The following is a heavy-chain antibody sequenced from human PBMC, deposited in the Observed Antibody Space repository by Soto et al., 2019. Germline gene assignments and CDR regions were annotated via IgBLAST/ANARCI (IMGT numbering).Heavy chain of an antibody. J-gene: IGHJ6*02. CDR1: GYTFTGYY. CDR3: ARAPLGIALGINPTYYYYGMDV. D-gene: IGHD7-27*01. Sequence: GASVKVSCKASGYTFTGYYMHWVRQAPGQVLEWMGWINPNSGGTNYAQKFQGWVTMTRDTSISTAYMELSRLRSDDTAVYYCARAPLGIALGINPTYYYYGMDVWGQGTTVTVSS. V-gene: IGHV1-2*04. CDR2: INPNSGGT.